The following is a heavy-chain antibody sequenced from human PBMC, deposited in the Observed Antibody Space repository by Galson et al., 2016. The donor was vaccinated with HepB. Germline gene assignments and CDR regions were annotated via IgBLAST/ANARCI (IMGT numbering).Heavy chain of an antibody. J-gene: IGHJ4*02. CDR1: RFTFSNYA. Sequence: SLRLSCAASRFTFSNYAMHWVRQAPGKGLEWVAVISFDGSDKYYADSVRGRFSISRDNSKNTLYLQMNSLRVEDTAVYYCARPGNYYDNGGDKFLHFDYWGQGTPVTVSS. V-gene: IGHV3-30-3*01. D-gene: IGHD3-22*01. CDR2: ISFDGSDK. CDR3: ARPGNYYDNGGDKFLHFDY.